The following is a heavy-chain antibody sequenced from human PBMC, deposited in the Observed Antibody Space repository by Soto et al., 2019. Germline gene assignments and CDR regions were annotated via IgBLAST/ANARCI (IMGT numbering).Heavy chain of an antibody. CDR1: GGSFSGYY. D-gene: IGHD3-3*01. V-gene: IGHV4-34*01. J-gene: IGHJ6*02. CDR3: ARYKQRFWSGYTHYYYYFHRMDV. CDR2: INHSGST. Sequence: SETLSLTCAVYGGSFSGYYWSWIRQPPGKGLEWIGEINHSGSTNYNPSLKSRVTISVDTSKNQFSLKLSSVTAADTAVYYCARYKQRFWSGYTHYYYYFHRMDVWGQGNTVTVS.